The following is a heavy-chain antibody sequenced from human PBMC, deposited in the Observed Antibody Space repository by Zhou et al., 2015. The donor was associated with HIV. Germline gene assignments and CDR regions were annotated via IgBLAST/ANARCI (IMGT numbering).Heavy chain of an antibody. J-gene: IGHJ6*01. V-gene: IGHV1-18*01. CDR1: GYTFKHYG. CDR2: ISAHNRNT. CDR3: ARRLGATADNYYGMDV. Sequence: QVQLVQPGADVKEPGASVNVSCKASGYTFKHYGINWIRQAPGQGLEWMGWISAHNRNTNYTEGRVTMTTETSTSTAYMELRNLRPDDTAVYYCARRLGATADNYYGMDVWGQGTTVTVSS. D-gene: IGHD1-26*01.